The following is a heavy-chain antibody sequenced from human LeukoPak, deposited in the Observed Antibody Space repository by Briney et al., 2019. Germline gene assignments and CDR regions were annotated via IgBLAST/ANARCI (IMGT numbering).Heavy chain of an antibody. Sequence: PGGSLRLSCAASGFTFNNYAMSWVCQAPGKGLEWVSAISGSGVSTYYADSVKGRFTISRDNSKNTLYLQMNSLRAEDTAVYFCAKDRSDYGGYPPGAFDIWGQGTMVTVSS. CDR2: ISGSGVST. V-gene: IGHV3-23*01. CDR1: GFTFNNYA. CDR3: AKDRSDYGGYPPGAFDI. D-gene: IGHD4-17*01. J-gene: IGHJ3*02.